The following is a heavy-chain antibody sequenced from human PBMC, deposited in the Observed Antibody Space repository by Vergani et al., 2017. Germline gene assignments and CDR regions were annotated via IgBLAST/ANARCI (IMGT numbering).Heavy chain of an antibody. CDR3: AREFGTTGTGAFDI. CDR2: IIPIFGTA. D-gene: IGHD1-1*01. Sequence: QVQLVQSGAEVKQPGSSVKVSCKAFGGTFSNYAVRWVRQAPGQGLEWMGGIIPIFGTANYAQKFQGRVTITADKATSTAYMELSSLRSEDTAVYYCAREFGTTGTGAFDIWGQGTMVIVSS. CDR1: GGTFSNYA. J-gene: IGHJ3*02. V-gene: IGHV1-69*06.